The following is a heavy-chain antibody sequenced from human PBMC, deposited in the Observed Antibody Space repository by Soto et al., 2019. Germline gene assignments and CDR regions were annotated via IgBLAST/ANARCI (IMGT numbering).Heavy chain of an antibody. V-gene: IGHV4-34*01. J-gene: IGHJ5*02. Sequence: PSETLSLTCAVYGGSFSGYYWSWIRQPPGKGLEWIGEINHSGSTNYNPSLKSRVTISVDTSKNQFSLKLSSVTAADTTVYYCARAPLLVGGVNNWFAPWGQGTLVTVPP. D-gene: IGHD3-16*01. CDR2: INHSGST. CDR1: GGSFSGYY. CDR3: ARAPLLVGGVNNWFAP.